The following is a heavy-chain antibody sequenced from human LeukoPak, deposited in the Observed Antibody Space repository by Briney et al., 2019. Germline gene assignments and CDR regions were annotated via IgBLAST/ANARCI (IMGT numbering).Heavy chain of an antibody. J-gene: IGHJ4*02. Sequence: PGGSLRLSCAASGFTFSRYAMHWVRLAPGKGLEWVAIILYDGSNEYYADSVKGRLTISRDNSKNTLYLQLNSLRADDTAVYYCAGDSGGSLDYWGQGTLVTVSS. CDR2: ILYDGSNE. V-gene: IGHV3-33*05. CDR3: AGDSGGSLDY. CDR1: GFTFSRYA. D-gene: IGHD2-15*01.